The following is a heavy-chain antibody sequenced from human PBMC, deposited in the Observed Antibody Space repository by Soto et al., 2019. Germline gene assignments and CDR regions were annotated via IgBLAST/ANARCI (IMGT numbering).Heavy chain of an antibody. Sequence: SETLSLTCTVSYGSISNYYWSWVRQPAGKGLEWIGRIYSSGSTDYTPSLRGRVTMSVDTSKNRFSLRLSYVTAADTAVYCCARDSAPINYYETSGPYRRDSKGYGMDVWGQGTTVTVSS. CDR2: IYSSGST. J-gene: IGHJ6*02. CDR3: ARDSAPINYYETSGPYRRDSKGYGMDV. D-gene: IGHD3-22*01. CDR1: YGSISNYY. V-gene: IGHV4-4*07.